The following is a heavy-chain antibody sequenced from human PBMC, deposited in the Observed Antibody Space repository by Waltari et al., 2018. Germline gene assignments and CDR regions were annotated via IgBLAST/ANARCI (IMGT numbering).Heavy chain of an antibody. J-gene: IGHJ3*02. CDR3: ARDQWGIAAAGGAFDI. CDR2: IYYSGST. CDR1: GGSISSYY. Sequence: QVQLQESGPGLVKPSETLSLTCTVSGGSISSYYWSWIRQPPGKGLEWIGYIYYSGSTNYNPSLKSRVTISVDTSKNQFSLKLSSVTAADTAVYYCARDQWGIAAAGGAFDIWGQGTMVTVSS. V-gene: IGHV4-59*01. D-gene: IGHD6-13*01.